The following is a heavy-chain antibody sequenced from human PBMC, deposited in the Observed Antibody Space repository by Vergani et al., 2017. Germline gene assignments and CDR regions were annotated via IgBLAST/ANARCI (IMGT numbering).Heavy chain of an antibody. Sequence: QVQLVQSGAEVKKPGASVKVSCKASGNTFSTYGISWVRQAPGQGLEWMGWISAYNGNTNYPEKFQGRLTMTTDTSTRTAYMELRSLRSDDTAVFYCARATCSGGSCYRGFEYWGQGSLITVSS. CDR2: ISAYNGNT. V-gene: IGHV1-18*01. CDR1: GNTFSTYG. CDR3: ARATCSGGSCYRGFEY. J-gene: IGHJ4*02. D-gene: IGHD2-15*01.